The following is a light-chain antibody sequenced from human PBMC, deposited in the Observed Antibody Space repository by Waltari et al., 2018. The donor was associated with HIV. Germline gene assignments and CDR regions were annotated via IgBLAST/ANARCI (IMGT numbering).Light chain of an antibody. CDR2: GAS. V-gene: IGKV3-20*01. CDR3: QQYGSSPKLT. J-gene: IGKJ5*01. Sequence: EIVLTQSPGTLSLSPGERASQSVSSSYLAWYQQKPGQAPRLLIYGASSRATGIPDRFSGSGSGTDFTLTTSRLEPEDFAVYYCQQYGSSPKLTFGQGTRLEIK. CDR1: QSVSSSY.